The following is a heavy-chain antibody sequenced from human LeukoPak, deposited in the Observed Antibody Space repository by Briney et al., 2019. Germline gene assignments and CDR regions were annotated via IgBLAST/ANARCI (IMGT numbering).Heavy chain of an antibody. CDR2: IEQYGSEK. CDR3: ARGHGWFDP. V-gene: IGHV3-7*05. J-gene: IGHJ5*02. CDR1: GFSFSDSW. Sequence: GGSLRLSCAASGFSFSDSWMTWVRQAPGKGLEWVANIEQYGSEKNYVDSVKGRFTISRDNAKNSLYLQMNILRAEDTAVYYCARGHGWFDPWGQGTLVTVSS.